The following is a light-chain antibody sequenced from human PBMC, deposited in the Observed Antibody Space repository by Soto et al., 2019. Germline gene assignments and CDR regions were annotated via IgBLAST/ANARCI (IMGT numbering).Light chain of an antibody. V-gene: IGKV3-20*01. CDR3: QQYGSSPRT. CDR1: QNVGSRD. Sequence: EFVLTQSPGTLSLSPGEIATLSCRSSQNVGSRDLAWYQQKPGQAPRLLIYGTSNRATGIRDRFRGSGSGTDFTLTISSLEPGDLAVYYCQQYGSSPRTFGQGTKVEIK. J-gene: IGKJ1*01. CDR2: GTS.